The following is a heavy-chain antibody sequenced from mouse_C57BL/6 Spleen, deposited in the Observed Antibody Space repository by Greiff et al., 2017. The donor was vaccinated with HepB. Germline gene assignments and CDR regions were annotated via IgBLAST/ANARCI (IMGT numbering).Heavy chain of an antibody. V-gene: IGHV5-17*01. D-gene: IGHD1-1*01. CDR1: GFTFSDYG. CDR2: ISSGSSTI. CDR3: ARRGYYGSSPYYFDY. Sequence: EVMLVESGGGLVKPGGSLKLSCAASGFTFSDYGMHWVRQAPEKGLEWVAYISSGSSTIYYADTVKGRFTISRDNAKNTLFLQMTRLRSEDTAMYYCARRGYYGSSPYYFDYWGQGTTLTVSS. J-gene: IGHJ2*01.